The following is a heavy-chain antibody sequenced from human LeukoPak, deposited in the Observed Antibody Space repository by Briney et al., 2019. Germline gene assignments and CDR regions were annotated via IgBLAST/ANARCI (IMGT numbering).Heavy chain of an antibody. CDR2: IYPGDSDT. V-gene: IGHV5-51*01. CDR1: GYSFTSYW. J-gene: IGHJ6*03. CDR3: ARQVGYSSGWYGYYYYYMDV. D-gene: IGHD6-19*01. Sequence: GESLKISCKGSGYSFTSYWIGWVRQMPGKGLEWMGIIYPGDSDTRYSPSFQGQVTISADKSISTAYLQWSSLKASDTAMYYCARQVGYSSGWYGYYYYYMDVWGKGTTVTVSS.